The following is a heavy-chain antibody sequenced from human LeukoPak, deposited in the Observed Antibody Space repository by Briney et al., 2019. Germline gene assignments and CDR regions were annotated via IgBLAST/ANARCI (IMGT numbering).Heavy chain of an antibody. V-gene: IGHV1-8*03. Sequence: ASVKVSCKASGYTFTSYEINGGRQAAGQGGGGMGGTHPNSVNTRYAQKFQGRVAIPRNPSISTAYLELSSLRSEDTAVYYCARGRGGGATSRDDYWGQGTLVTVSS. CDR1: GYTFTSYE. CDR2: THPNSVNT. CDR3: ARGRGGGATSRDDY. D-gene: IGHD1-26*01. J-gene: IGHJ4*02.